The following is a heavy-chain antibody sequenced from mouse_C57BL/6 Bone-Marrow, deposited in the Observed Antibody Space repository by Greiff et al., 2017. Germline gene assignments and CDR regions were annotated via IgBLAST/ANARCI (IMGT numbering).Heavy chain of an antibody. CDR2: IDPENGDT. Sequence: EVQLQQSGAELVRPGASVKLSCTASGFNIKDDYMHWVKQRPEQGLEWIGWIDPENGDTEYASKFQGKATITADTSSNTAYLQLSSLTSEDTAVYYCTTGAWFAYWGQGTLLTVSA. CDR1: GFNIKDDY. J-gene: IGHJ3*01. CDR3: TTGAWFAY. V-gene: IGHV14-4*01.